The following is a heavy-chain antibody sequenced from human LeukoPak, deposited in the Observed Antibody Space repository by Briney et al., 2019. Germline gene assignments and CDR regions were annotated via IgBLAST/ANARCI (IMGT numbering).Heavy chain of an antibody. Sequence: GASVKVSCKASGYTLTAYYIYWVRQAPGQGLEWMGRINPNGGGTDYAQNFQDRVTMTSDTSINTAYMELSRLRSDDTAVYYCARGYCSGVTCYLVENWLDPWGQGTLVTVSS. CDR1: GYTLTAYY. V-gene: IGHV1-2*06. CDR3: ARGYCSGVTCYLVENWLDP. J-gene: IGHJ5*02. CDR2: INPNGGGT. D-gene: IGHD2-15*01.